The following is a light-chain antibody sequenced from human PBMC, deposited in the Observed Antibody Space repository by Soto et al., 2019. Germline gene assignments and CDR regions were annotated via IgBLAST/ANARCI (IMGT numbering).Light chain of an antibody. CDR3: TSYGGRDNLM. Sequence: QSALTQPPSASGSPGQSVTISCTGTSSDIGAYNYVSWFQQHPGEAPKLIISEVNKRPSGVPDRFSGSKSGNTPSLTVSGLQAEDEADYYSTSYGGRDNLMFGGGTKLPVL. V-gene: IGLV2-8*01. J-gene: IGLJ3*02. CDR1: SSDIGAYNY. CDR2: EVN.